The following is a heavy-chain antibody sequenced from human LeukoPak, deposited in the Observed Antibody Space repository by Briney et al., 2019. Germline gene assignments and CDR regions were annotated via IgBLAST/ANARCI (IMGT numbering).Heavy chain of an antibody. D-gene: IGHD3-22*01. V-gene: IGHV4-38-2*02. Sequence: SETLSLTCTVSGYSISSGYYWGWIRQPPGKGLEWIGSIYYSGSTYYNPSLKSRVTISVDTSKNQFSLKLSSVTAADTAVYYCARTSGRITMIVVHWYFDLWGRGTLVTVSS. CDR2: IYYSGST. CDR3: ARTSGRITMIVVHWYFDL. CDR1: GYSISSGYY. J-gene: IGHJ2*01.